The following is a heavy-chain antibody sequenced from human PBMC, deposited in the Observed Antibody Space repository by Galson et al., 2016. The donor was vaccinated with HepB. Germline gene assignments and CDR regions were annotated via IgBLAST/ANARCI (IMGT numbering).Heavy chain of an antibody. V-gene: IGHV1-69*01. CDR3: ARVSEILTGYYAY. D-gene: IGHD3-9*01. J-gene: IGHJ4*02. Sequence: SVKVSCKASGGTFNTYAISWVRQAPGQGLEWMGGIIPMLGTATYAQKFQGRVTITADESTRTAYMDLSSLRSEDTALYYCARVSEILTGYYAYWGQGTLIAVS. CDR2: IIPMLGTA. CDR1: GGTFNTYA.